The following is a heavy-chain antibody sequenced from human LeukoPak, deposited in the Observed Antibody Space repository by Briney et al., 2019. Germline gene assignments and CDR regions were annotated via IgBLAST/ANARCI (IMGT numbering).Heavy chain of an antibody. CDR2: IIPIFGTA. J-gene: IGHJ5*02. CDR3: ARGGDSITMILNWFDP. Sequence: SVKVSCKASGGTFSSYAISWVRQAPGQGLEWMGGIIPIFGTANYAQKFQGRVTITADESTSTAYMELSSLRSEDTAVYYCARGGDSITMILNWFDPWGQGTLVSVSS. V-gene: IGHV1-69*13. CDR1: GGTFSSYA. D-gene: IGHD3-22*01.